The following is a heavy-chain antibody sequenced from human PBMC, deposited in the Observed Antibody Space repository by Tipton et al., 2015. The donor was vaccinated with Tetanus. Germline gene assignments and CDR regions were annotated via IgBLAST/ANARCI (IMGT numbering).Heavy chain of an antibody. V-gene: IGHV1-46*01. J-gene: IGHJ4*02. CDR2: MNPSGGGT. CDR3: ARERDILTGYLDY. CDR1: GYIFTNQY. D-gene: IGHD3-9*01. Sequence: QLVQSGAEVRQPGASVKVSCKTSGYIFTNQYIHWVRQAPGQGLEWMGIMNPSGGGTSFAQKFKGRIIVTRDTSARTVYMELSSLRSDDTAVYYCARERDILTGYLDYWGQGTLVSVSS.